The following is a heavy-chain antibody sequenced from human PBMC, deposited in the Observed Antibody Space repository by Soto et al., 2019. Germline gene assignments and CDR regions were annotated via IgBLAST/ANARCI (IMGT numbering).Heavy chain of an antibody. CDR3: ARDYTGYYYGMDV. D-gene: IGHD1-1*01. V-gene: IGHV1-3*01. Sequence: SVKVSWKASGYTFTSYAMHWVRQAPGQRLEWMGWINAGNGNTKYSQKFQGRVTITRDTSASTAYMELSSLRSEDTAVYYCARDYTGYYYGMDVWGQGTTVTVSS. CDR1: GYTFTSYA. CDR2: INAGNGNT. J-gene: IGHJ6*02.